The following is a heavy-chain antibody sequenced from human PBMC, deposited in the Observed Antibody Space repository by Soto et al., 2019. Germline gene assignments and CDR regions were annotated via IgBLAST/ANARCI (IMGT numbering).Heavy chain of an antibody. Sequence: SETLSLTCTVSGGSISSYYWSWIRQPPGKGLEWIGYIYYSGSTNHNPSLKSRVTISVDTSKNQFSLKLSYVTAADTAVYYCARVNGGVSSSVFYYYYYMDVWGKGTTVTVSS. CDR2: IYYSGST. J-gene: IGHJ6*03. D-gene: IGHD6-6*01. V-gene: IGHV4-59*08. CDR3: ARVNGGVSSSVFYYYYYMDV. CDR1: GGSISSYY.